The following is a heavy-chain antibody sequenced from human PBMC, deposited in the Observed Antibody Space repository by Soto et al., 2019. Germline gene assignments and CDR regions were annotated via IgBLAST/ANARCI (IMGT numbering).Heavy chain of an antibody. CDR1: GYSFTRYW. D-gene: IGHD2-15*01. Sequence: GGVLKIFWSGSGYSFTRYWIGWVRQVPGKGLEWMGIIYRGDSDTRYSPSCQGQVTISADKSISTDYLQWSSLKASDTAMYYCARDRIGYCSGGSCSFDYWGQGTLVTVSS. J-gene: IGHJ4*02. CDR2: IYRGDSDT. V-gene: IGHV5-51*01. CDR3: ARDRIGYCSGGSCSFDY.